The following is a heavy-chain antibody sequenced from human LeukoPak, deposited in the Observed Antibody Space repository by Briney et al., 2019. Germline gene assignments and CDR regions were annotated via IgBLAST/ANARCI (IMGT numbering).Heavy chain of an antibody. CDR1: GYSISSGYY. CDR3: ATKSTYYYDSSGYATLEGFDY. D-gene: IGHD3-22*01. Sequence: ASETLSLTCTVSGYSISSGYYWGWIRQPPGKGLEWIGSIYDSGSTYYNPSLKSRVTISVDTSKNQFSLKLSSVTAADTAVYYCATKSTYYYDSSGYATLEGFDYWGQGTLVTVSS. CDR2: IYDSGST. J-gene: IGHJ4*02. V-gene: IGHV4-38-2*02.